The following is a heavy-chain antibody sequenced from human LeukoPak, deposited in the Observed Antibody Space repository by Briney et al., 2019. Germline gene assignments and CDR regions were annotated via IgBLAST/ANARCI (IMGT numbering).Heavy chain of an antibody. J-gene: IGHJ4*02. V-gene: IGHV3-64*01. Sequence: PGGSLRLSCAASGFSISSYALHWVRQAPGKGLQYVSGISNGGSIDCANSVKGRSTISRDNSKNTLYLQMGSLRPEDMAVYYCARDFSYGSGFDYWGQGILVTVSS. CDR1: GFSISSYA. CDR3: ARDFSYGSGFDY. D-gene: IGHD5-18*01. CDR2: ISNGGSI.